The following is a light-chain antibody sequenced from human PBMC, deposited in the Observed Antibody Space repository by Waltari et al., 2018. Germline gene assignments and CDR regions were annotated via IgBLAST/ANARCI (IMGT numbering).Light chain of an antibody. J-gene: IGLJ3*02. CDR1: NSDVGGYNY. CDR2: EVS. V-gene: IGLV2-14*01. Sequence: QSALTQPASVSGSPGQSITISCTGTNSDVGGYNYVSWYQQHPGKAPKLIISEVSNRPSGVSNRFSGSKSGNTVSLTISGLQAEDEADYYCSSYTSSTTQVFGGGTNLIVL. CDR3: SSYTSSTTQV.